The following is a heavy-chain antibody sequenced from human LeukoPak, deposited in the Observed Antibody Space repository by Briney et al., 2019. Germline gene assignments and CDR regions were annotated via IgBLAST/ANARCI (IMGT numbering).Heavy chain of an antibody. CDR3: ARVRRVWNTANSQPSYYFDY. CDR2: IYPGDSDT. D-gene: IGHD5-18*01. J-gene: IGHJ4*02. V-gene: IGHV5-51*01. CDR1: EYTFTTYW. Sequence: GESLKLSCKGFEYTFTTYWIGWVRQMPGKGLEGMGIIYPGDSDTRYSPSFQGQVTISADKSISTAFLQWSRLKASDTAMYYCARVRRVWNTANSQPSYYFDYWGQGTLVTVSS.